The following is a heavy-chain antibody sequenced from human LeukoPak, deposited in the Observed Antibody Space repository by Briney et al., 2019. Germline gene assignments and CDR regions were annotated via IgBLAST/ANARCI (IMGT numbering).Heavy chain of an antibody. D-gene: IGHD5-12*01. J-gene: IGHJ6*03. CDR3: AKGGGYEAQYYYYYLDV. V-gene: IGHV3-30*02. CDR2: IRYDGSNK. CDR1: GFTFSSYG. Sequence: GGSLRLSCGASGFTFSSYGMHWVRQAPGKGLEGVAFIRYDGSNKYYADSVKGRFTISRDNSKNTLYLQMKSLRAEDTAVYYCAKGGGYEAQYYYYYLDVWGKGTMVTVSS.